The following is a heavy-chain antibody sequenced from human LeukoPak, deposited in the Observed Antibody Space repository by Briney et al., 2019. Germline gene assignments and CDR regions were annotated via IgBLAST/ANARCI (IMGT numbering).Heavy chain of an antibody. D-gene: IGHD4-23*01. J-gene: IGHJ4*02. Sequence: PSETLSLTCTVSGGSISSYYWSWIRQPPGKGLEWIGYIYYSGSTNYNPSLKSRVTISADTSKNQFSLKLSSVTAADTAVYYCARRAGVTRTSHYFDYWGQGTLVTVSS. CDR2: IYYSGST. CDR1: GGSISSYY. CDR3: ARRAGVTRTSHYFDY. V-gene: IGHV4-59*01.